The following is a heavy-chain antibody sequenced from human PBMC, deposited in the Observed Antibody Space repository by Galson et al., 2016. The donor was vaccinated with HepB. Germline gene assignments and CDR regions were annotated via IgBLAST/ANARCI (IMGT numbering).Heavy chain of an antibody. CDR3: ARDTFGKDDY. CDR1: GLTVSSNY. J-gene: IGHJ4*02. D-gene: IGHD3-10*01. CDR2: IYSGGGT. Sequence: SLRLSCAASGLTVSSNYMSWVRQAPGKGLEWVSVIYSGGGTYYADPAQGRFTISRDNSKNTVFLEMNSLRAEDTAVYYCARDTFGKDDYWGQGTLVTVSS. V-gene: IGHV3-53*01.